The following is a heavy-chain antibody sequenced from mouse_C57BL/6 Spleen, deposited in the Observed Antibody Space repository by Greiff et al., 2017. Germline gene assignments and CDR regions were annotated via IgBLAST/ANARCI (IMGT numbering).Heavy chain of an antibody. CDR2: IRSGSSTI. CDR1: GFTFSDYG. J-gene: IGHJ2*01. V-gene: IGHV5-17*01. D-gene: IGHD2-2*01. Sequence: EVHLVESGGGLVKPGGSLKLSCAASGFTFSDYGMHWVRQAPEKGLEWVAYIRSGSSTIYYADTVKGRFTISRDNAKNTLFLQMTSLRSEDTAMYYCARENLLWLRSFDNWGQGTTLTVSS. CDR3: ARENLLWLRSFDN.